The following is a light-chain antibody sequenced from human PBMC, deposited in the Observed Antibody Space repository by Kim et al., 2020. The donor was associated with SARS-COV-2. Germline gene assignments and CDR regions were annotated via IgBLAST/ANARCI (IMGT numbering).Light chain of an antibody. Sequence: QGRTARITGGGNNFGSKGVPWYQQRPGQAPVLVIYYDSDRPSGIPERFSGSNSGNTATLTISRVEAGDEADYYCQVWDSSSDHVVFGGGTQLTVL. V-gene: IGLV3-21*04. CDR2: YDS. CDR3: QVWDSSSDHVV. CDR1: NFGSKG. J-gene: IGLJ2*01.